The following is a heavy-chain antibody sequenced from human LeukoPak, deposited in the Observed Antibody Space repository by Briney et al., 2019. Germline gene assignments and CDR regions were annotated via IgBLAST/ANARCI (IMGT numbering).Heavy chain of an antibody. Sequence: GGSLRLSCAASGFTFSSYAMSWVRQAPGEGLEWVSGIIDSGDITYYANSVKGRFTISRDNSKNTLYLQMNSLRAEDTAVCYCAKLGGQEVYNYYVGVWGKGTTVAVSS. V-gene: IGHV3-23*01. D-gene: IGHD3-16*01. J-gene: IGHJ6*03. CDR3: AKLGGQEVYNYYVGV. CDR2: IIDSGDIT. CDR1: GFTFSSYA.